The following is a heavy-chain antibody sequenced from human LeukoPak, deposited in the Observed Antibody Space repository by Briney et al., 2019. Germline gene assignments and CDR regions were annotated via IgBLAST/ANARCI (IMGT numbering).Heavy chain of an antibody. CDR1: GFTFSSYA. CDR2: IPYDGSNK. D-gene: IGHD6-19*01. J-gene: IGHJ5*02. Sequence: GGSLRLSCAASGFTFSSYAMHWVRQAPGKGLEWVAVIPYDGSNKYYADSVKGRFTISRDNSKNTLYLQMNSLRAEDTAVYYCARDSRVAVAGTSWFDPWGQGTLVTVSS. CDR3: ARDSRVAVAGTSWFDP. V-gene: IGHV3-30*04.